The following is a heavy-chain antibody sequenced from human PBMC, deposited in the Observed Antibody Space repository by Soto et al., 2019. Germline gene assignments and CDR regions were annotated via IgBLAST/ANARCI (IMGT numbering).Heavy chain of an antibody. J-gene: IGHJ4*02. Sequence: EVQLLESGGGLEQPGGSLRLSCSASRFTLSIYTMSWVRQAPGMGLEWVSTISSSGDTTYYADSVRDRFTISRDNSKNTLYLQMDSLRADDTAVYYCAKIRAPRVAGPPVWGQGTLVTVSS. V-gene: IGHV3-23*01. D-gene: IGHD6-19*01. CDR3: AKIRAPRVAGPPV. CDR2: ISSSGDTT. CDR1: RFTLSIYT.